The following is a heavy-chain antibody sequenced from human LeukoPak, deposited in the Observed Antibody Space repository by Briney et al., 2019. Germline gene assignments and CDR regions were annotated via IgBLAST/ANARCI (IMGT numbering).Heavy chain of an antibody. CDR3: ARDSWYSSGRYYGMDV. Sequence: ASVKVSCKASGYTFTCYYMHWVRQAPGQGLEWMGWINPNSGGTNYAQKFQGRVTMTRDTSISTAYMELSRLRSDDTAVYYCARDSWYSSGRYYGMDVWGQGTTVTVSS. J-gene: IGHJ6*02. D-gene: IGHD6-25*01. CDR1: GYTFTCYY. CDR2: INPNSGGT. V-gene: IGHV1-2*02.